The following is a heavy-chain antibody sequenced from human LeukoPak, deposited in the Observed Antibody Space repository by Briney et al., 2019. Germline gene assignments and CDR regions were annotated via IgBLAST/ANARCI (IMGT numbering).Heavy chain of an antibody. CDR1: GFTFSNAW. CDR3: VKDSGTNYDSTGFLPHFDY. V-gene: IGHV3-9*01. D-gene: IGHD3-22*01. J-gene: IGHJ4*02. CDR2: ISWNSGDI. Sequence: GGSLRLSCAASGFTFSNAWMSWVRQAPGKGLEWVSGISWNSGDIGYADSVKGRFTMSRDNANNSLYLQMNSLRLEDTAFYYCVKDSGTNYDSTGFLPHFDYWGQGTLVTVSS.